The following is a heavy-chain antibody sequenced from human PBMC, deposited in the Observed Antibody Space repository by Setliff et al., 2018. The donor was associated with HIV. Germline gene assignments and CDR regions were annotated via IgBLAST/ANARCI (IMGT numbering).Heavy chain of an antibody. CDR3: ARVIAVAGTPDAFDI. CDR2: INPNSGGT. Sequence: GASVKVSCKASAYTFINYHISWVRQAPGQGLEWLGRINPNSGGTSDAQKFQGRGTMTRDTSISTAYMELSRLRSDDTAVYYCARVIAVAGTPDAFDIWGQGTMVTVSS. CDR1: AYTFINYH. J-gene: IGHJ3*02. V-gene: IGHV1-2*06. D-gene: IGHD6-19*01.